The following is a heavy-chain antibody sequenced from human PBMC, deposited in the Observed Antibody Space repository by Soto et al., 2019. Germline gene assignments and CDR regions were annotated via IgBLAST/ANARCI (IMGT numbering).Heavy chain of an antibody. CDR1: CDLTSSDNY. J-gene: IGHJ5*01. V-gene: IGHV4-30-4*01. Sequence: SETLSIICTVSCDLTSSDNYWSWIRQPPGKGLEWIGHRYYRGSSDCNPSLKSRLAILIDKSKNEFDLKQSPGTAPDTAGDFCAREGGEYADCYYCFDAWGQGSMVTVSS. D-gene: IGHD2-21*01. CDR2: RYYRGSS. CDR3: AREGGEYADCYYCFDA.